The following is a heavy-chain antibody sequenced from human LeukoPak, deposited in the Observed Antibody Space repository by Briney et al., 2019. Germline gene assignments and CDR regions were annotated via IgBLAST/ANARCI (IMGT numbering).Heavy chain of an antibody. V-gene: IGHV4-61*02. Sequence: SSETLSLTCTVSGGYISSGSYYWSWIRQPAGKGLEWIGRVYTSGSTNYNPSLKSRVTISVDTSKNQFSLKLSSVTAADTAVYYCARALGYYYDSSGYRVYGMDVWGQGTTVTVSS. J-gene: IGHJ6*02. CDR2: VYTSGST. CDR3: ARALGYYYDSSGYRVYGMDV. D-gene: IGHD3-22*01. CDR1: GGYISSGSYY.